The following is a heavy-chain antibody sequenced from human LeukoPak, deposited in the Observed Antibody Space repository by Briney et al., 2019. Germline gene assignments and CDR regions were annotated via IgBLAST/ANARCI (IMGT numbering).Heavy chain of an antibody. CDR2: INPSGGST. V-gene: IGHV1-46*01. Sequence: ASVKVSCKASGYTFTSYSMHWVRQAPGQGLEWMGIINPSGGSTSYAQKFQDRVTMTRDTSTSTVYMELSSLRSEDTAVYYCARDPNGGHFDYWGQGTLSPSPQ. CDR1: GYTFTSYS. D-gene: IGHD4-23*01. CDR3: ARDPNGGHFDY. J-gene: IGHJ4*02.